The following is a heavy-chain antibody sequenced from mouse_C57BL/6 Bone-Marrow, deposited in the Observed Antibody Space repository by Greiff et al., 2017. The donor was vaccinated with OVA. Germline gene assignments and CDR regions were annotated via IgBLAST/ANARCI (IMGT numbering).Heavy chain of an antibody. CDR1: GYTFTDYE. D-gene: IGHD2-5*01. CDR3: TRGYSNDYAMDY. V-gene: IGHV1-15*01. J-gene: IGHJ4*01. CDR2: IDPETGGT. Sequence: QVQLKQSGAELVRPGASVTLSCKASGYTFTDYEMHWVKQTPVHGLEWIGAIDPETGGTAYNQKFKGQAILPGDKSSSTAYRELRSLTSEDSTVYYWTRGYSNDYAMDYWGQGTSVTVSS.